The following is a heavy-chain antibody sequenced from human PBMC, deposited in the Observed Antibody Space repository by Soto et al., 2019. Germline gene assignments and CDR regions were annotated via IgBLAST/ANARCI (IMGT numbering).Heavy chain of an antibody. CDR2: IIPIFGTA. V-gene: IGHV1-69*13. CDR3: ARDKQKWSRFRNYYYYGMDV. CDR1: GGTFSSYA. Sequence: WASVKVSCKASGGTFSSYAISWVRQAPGQGLEWMGGIIPIFGTANYAQKFQGRVTITADESTSTAYMELSSLRSEDTAVYYCARDKQKWSRFRNYYYYGMDVWGQGTTVTVSS. D-gene: IGHD2-15*01. J-gene: IGHJ6*02.